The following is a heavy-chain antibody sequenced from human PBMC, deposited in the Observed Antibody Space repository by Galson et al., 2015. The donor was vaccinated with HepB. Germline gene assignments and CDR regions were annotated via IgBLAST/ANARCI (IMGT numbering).Heavy chain of an antibody. V-gene: IGHV3-48*01. CDR1: GFSFGSHS. CDR2: ISSSSSTI. D-gene: IGHD1-26*01. CDR3: AREDSGSYFDP. Sequence: SMRLSCGACGFSFGSHSMNWVRKGPGKGVEWGTQISSSSSTIYYADSVNGRFSISRDKDKNSLYLQMNSLSAEDTAVYYCAREDSGSYFDPWGQGTLVTVSS. J-gene: IGHJ5*02.